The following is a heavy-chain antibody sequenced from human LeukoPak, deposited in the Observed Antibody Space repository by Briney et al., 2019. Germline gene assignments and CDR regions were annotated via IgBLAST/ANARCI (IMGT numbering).Heavy chain of an antibody. CDR2: INPTSGDT. Sequence: ASVKVSCKASGYTLTDYYLHWVRQAPGQGLEWMGWINPTSGDTLYAQKFQGRVTMTRDTSIDTAYMEVTWLTSDDTAVYYCTRGGLRDYTELESWGPGTLVTVSS. J-gene: IGHJ4*02. CDR3: TRGGLRDYTELES. CDR1: GYTLTDYY. V-gene: IGHV1-2*02. D-gene: IGHD4-11*01.